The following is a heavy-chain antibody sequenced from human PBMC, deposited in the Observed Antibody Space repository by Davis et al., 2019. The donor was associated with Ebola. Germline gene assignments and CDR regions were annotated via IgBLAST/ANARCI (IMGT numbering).Heavy chain of an antibody. CDR1: GFTFSSYW. CDR3: TRRDGGDQV. CDR2: IRSKANSYAT. J-gene: IGHJ4*02. D-gene: IGHD2-21*02. Sequence: GESLKISCAASGFTFSSYWMSWVRQAPGKGLEWVGRIRSKANSYATAYAASVKGRFTISRDDSKNTAYLQMNSLKTEDTAVYYCTRRDGGDQVWGQGTLVTVSS. V-gene: IGHV3-73*01.